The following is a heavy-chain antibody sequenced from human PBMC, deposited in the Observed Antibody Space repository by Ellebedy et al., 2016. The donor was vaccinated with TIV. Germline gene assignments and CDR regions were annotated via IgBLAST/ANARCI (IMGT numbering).Heavy chain of an antibody. J-gene: IGHJ3*02. D-gene: IGHD3-16*01. CDR2: IYSGGST. CDR1: GFTVSSNY. V-gene: IGHV3-53*01. Sequence: PGGSLRLSCAASGFTVSSNYMSWVRQAPGKGLEWVSLIYSGGSTYYADSVKGRFTISRDNSKNTLYLQMNSLRAEDTAVYYCAWGVAIRYLDAFDIWGQGTMVTVSS. CDR3: AWGVAIRYLDAFDI.